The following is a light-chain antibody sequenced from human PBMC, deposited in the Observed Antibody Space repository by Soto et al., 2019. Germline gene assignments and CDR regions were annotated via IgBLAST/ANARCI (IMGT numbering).Light chain of an antibody. V-gene: IGLV2-23*01. CDR1: RSDVGSYNL. CDR2: EGS. Sequence: QSVLTQPASVSGSPGQSITISFPGTRSDVGSYNLVSWYQQHPGKAPKLMIYEGSKRPSGVSNRFSGSKSGNTASLTISGLQAEDEADYYCCSYAGSSTVVFGGGTKLAVL. CDR3: CSYAGSSTVV. J-gene: IGLJ2*01.